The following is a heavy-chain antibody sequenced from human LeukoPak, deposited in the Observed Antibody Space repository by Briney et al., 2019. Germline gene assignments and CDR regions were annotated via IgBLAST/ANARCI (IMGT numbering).Heavy chain of an antibody. J-gene: IGHJ4*02. V-gene: IGHV3-66*01. Sequence: GGSPRLSCVGSGFTVSSSYMTWVRQAPGKGLEWVSHIYAAGNTHYADSVKGRFTISRDNSKNTLYLQMNSLRAEDTAVYYCANTPYSSSFFDYWGQGTLVTVSS. CDR3: ANTPYSSSFFDY. CDR2: IYAAGNT. CDR1: GFTVSSSY. D-gene: IGHD6-6*01.